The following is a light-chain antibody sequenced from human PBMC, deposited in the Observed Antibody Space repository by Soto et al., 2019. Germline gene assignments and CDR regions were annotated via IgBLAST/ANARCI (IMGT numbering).Light chain of an antibody. Sequence: QSALTQPRSVSGSPGQSVTFSCTGTSGDIGAYNYVSWYQFHPGKAPKMIIYDVNKRPSGVPDRFSGSKSGNTASLTISWLQAEDEADYYCCSYAHTSRVFGGGTQLPS. V-gene: IGLV2-11*01. J-gene: IGLJ3*02. CDR1: SGDIGAYNY. CDR2: DVN. CDR3: CSYAHTSRV.